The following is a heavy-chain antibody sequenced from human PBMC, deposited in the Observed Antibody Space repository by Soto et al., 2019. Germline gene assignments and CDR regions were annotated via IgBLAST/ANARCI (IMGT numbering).Heavy chain of an antibody. J-gene: IGHJ4*02. Sequence: GGSLRLSCAASGFTFSSYAMSWVRQAPGKGLEWVSSISNSGGRTYYADSMKGRFTISRDNSKNTVYLQMNSLRAEDTAVYYCGKVSLVEGSSCYDYWGQGTQVTVSS. D-gene: IGHD6-13*01. V-gene: IGHV3-23*01. CDR1: GFTFSSYA. CDR2: ISNSGGRT. CDR3: GKVSLVEGSSCYDY.